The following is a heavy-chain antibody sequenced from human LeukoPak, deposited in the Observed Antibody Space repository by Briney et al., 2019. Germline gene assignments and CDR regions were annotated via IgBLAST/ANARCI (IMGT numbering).Heavy chain of an antibody. CDR2: TYYRSKWYN. V-gene: IGHV6-1*01. Sequence: SQTLSLTCAISVDSLSSNRAAWNWIRHSPSRGLEWLGRTYYRSKWYNDYAVSVKIRRTINPDTSKSQLSLQMNSVTPEDTAVYYCARDISLVPTRRYYYGSGSYPRGYYFDYWGQGTLVTVSS. J-gene: IGHJ4*02. CDR3: ARDISLVPTRRYYYGSGSYPRGYYFDY. D-gene: IGHD3-10*01. CDR1: VDSLSSNRAA.